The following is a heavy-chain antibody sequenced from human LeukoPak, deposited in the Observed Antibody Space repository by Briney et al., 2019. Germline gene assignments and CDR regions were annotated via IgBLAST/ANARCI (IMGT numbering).Heavy chain of an antibody. CDR3: ASAGNEYADYVVDY. D-gene: IGHD4-17*01. J-gene: IGHJ4*02. Sequence: ASVKVSCKTSGYTFTDYYMYWVRQAPGQGLEWMGWINPNSGGTNYVQKFQGRVTMTRDTSISTAYMELSRLRSDDTAVYYCASAGNEYADYVVDYWGQGTLVTVSS. V-gene: IGHV1-2*02. CDR2: INPNSGGT. CDR1: GYTFTDYY.